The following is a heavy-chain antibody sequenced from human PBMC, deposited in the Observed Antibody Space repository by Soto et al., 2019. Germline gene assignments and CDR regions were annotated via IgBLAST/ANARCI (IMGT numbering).Heavy chain of an antibody. D-gene: IGHD5-12*01. J-gene: IGHJ4*02. CDR1: GFTFSSYA. V-gene: IGHV3-30-3*01. CDR3: ARSPLVYSGYDSDSSGFDY. CDR2: ISYDGSNK. Sequence: GGSLRLSCAASGFTFSSYAMHWVRQAPGKGLEWVAVISYDGSNKYYADSVKGRFTISRDNSKNTLYLQMNSLRAGDTAVYYCARSPLVYSGYDSDSSGFDYWGQGTLVTVSS.